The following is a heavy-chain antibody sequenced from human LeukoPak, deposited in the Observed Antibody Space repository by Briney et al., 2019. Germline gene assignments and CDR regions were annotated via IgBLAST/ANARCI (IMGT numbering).Heavy chain of an antibody. D-gene: IGHD1-26*01. V-gene: IGHV4-4*07. Sequence: PSETLSLTCTVSGGSVTTYYWSWLRQSAGKGLEWIGHISTSGTTTYNPSLKSRLTMSVDTSNNQFSLKLTSVTAADTAVYYCAREATVVGATIIWGQGTLVTVSS. CDR1: GGSVTTYY. J-gene: IGHJ4*02. CDR2: ISTSGTT. CDR3: AREATVVGATII.